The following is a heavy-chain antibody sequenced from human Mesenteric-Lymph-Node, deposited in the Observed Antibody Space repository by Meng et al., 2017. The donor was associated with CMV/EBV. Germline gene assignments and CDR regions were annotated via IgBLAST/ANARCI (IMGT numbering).Heavy chain of an antibody. CDR3: ARDFNWGSFDS. V-gene: IGHV4-34*01. Sequence: SETLSLTCAVYGGSFSGYYWSWIRQPPGKGLEWIGEINHSGSTNYNPSLKSRVTISVDTSKNQFSLNLSSATAADTAVYYCARDFNWGSFDSWGQGTRVTVSS. CDR2: INHSGST. J-gene: IGHJ4*02. D-gene: IGHD7-27*01. CDR1: GGSFSGYY.